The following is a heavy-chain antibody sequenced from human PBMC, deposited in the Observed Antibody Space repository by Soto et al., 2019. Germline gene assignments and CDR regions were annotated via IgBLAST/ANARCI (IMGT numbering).Heavy chain of an antibody. CDR1: GGSISSYF. Sequence: QVQLQESGPGLLKPSETLSLTCTVSGGSISSYFYIWVRQPPGKGLEWIGSVYYTGTTDYNPSLKSRVTISVDTPKTQFSLNLRSVTAAATAVYYCARALAAVPRAFDYWGRGTLVTVSS. J-gene: IGHJ4*02. CDR2: VYYTGTT. V-gene: IGHV4-59*01. D-gene: IGHD6-13*01. CDR3: ARALAAVPRAFDY.